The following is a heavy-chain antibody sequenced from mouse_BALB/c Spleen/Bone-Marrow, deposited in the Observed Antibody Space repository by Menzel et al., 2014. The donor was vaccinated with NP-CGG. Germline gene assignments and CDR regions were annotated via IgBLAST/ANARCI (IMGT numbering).Heavy chain of an antibody. V-gene: IGHV1S81*02. CDR3: ARRYYGSSYLLDY. J-gene: IGHJ2*01. Sequence: VQLQQSGAELVKPGASVRLFCKASGYTFTSYWMHWVKQRPGQGLDWIGEINPSNGRTNYNEKFRSKATLTVDKSSSTAYMQLSSLTSEDSAVYYCARRYYGSSYLLDYWGQGTTLTVSS. D-gene: IGHD1-1*01. CDR2: INPSNGRT. CDR1: GYTFTSYW.